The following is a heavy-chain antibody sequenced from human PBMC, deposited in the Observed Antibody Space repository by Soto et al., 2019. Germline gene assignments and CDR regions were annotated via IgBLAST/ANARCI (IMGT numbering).Heavy chain of an antibody. CDR2: IKKDGSKI. CDR3: ARDVSPGSSSLYLEAFDI. V-gene: IGHV3-7*05. D-gene: IGHD6-13*01. Sequence: EVQLVESGGDLVQPGGSLRLSCAASGFSFGSSWMTWVRQAPGKGLEWVANIKKDGSKINYLDSVRGRFTVSRDNAKTRLYLEMNSLRAEDTALYYCARDVSPGSSSLYLEAFDIWGHGTMVSVSS. J-gene: IGHJ3*02. CDR1: GFSFGSSW.